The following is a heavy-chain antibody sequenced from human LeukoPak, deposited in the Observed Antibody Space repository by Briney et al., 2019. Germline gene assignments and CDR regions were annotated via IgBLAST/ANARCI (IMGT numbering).Heavy chain of an antibody. CDR1: GFTFSSYS. V-gene: IGHV3-48*01. Sequence: GGSLRLSCAASGFTFSSYSMNWVRQAPGKGLEWVSYISSSSSTIYYADSVKGRFTISRDNAKNSLYLQMNSLRAEDTAVYYCARVSSYSNYAFGYWGQGTLATVSS. CDR2: ISSSSSTI. D-gene: IGHD4-11*01. J-gene: IGHJ4*02. CDR3: ARVSSYSNYAFGY.